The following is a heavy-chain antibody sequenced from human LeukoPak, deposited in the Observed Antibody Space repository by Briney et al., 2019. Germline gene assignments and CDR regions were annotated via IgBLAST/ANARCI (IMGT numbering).Heavy chain of an antibody. Sequence: PGGSLRLSCAASGFPFSSYAMSWVRQAPGKGPEWVSFISGSGGSTYYADSVKGRFTISRDNSKDVLYLQMSSLRADDTAIYYCTKQGYCSGAICHGDYYYGMDVWGQGTTVTVSS. CDR2: ISGSGGST. CDR1: GFPFSSYA. J-gene: IGHJ6*02. V-gene: IGHV3-23*01. D-gene: IGHD2-15*01. CDR3: TKQGYCSGAICHGDYYYGMDV.